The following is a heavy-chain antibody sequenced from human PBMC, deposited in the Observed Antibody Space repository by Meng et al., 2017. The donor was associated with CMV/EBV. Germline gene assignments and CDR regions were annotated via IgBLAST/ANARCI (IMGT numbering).Heavy chain of an antibody. D-gene: IGHD3-22*01. CDR3: ARDYYDSSGYRYFDY. CDR1: GSLSSSSYY. CDR2: IYYSGST. J-gene: IGHJ4*02. V-gene: IGHV4-39*01. Sequence: GSLSSSSYYWGWIRQPPGKGLEWIGSIYYSGSTYYNPSLKSRVTISVDTSKNQFSLKLSSVTAADTAVYYCARDYYDSSGYRYFDYWGQGTLVTVSS.